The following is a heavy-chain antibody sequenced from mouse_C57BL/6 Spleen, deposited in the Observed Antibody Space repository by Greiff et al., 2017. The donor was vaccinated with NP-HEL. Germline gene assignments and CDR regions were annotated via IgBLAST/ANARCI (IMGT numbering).Heavy chain of an antibody. J-gene: IGHJ2*01. CDR2: IDPSDSET. Sequence: QVQLQQPGAELVRPGSSVKLSCKASGYTFTSYWMHWVKQRPIHGLEWIGNIDPSDSETHYNQKFKDKATLTVDKSSSTAYMQLSSRTSEDYAVYYCARASDGYRDDWGKGTTLTVAS. V-gene: IGHV1-52*01. D-gene: IGHD2-3*01. CDR3: ARASDGYRDD. CDR1: GYTFTSYW.